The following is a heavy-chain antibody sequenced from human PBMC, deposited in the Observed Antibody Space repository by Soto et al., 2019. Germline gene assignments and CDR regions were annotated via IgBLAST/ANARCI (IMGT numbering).Heavy chain of an antibody. CDR3: ARLDSRKGHYYDY. D-gene: IGHD2-21*01. V-gene: IGHV4-59*08. CDR2: MYYTGST. J-gene: IGHJ4*02. Sequence: SETLSLTCTVSGDSISSYSWTWIRQPPGRRLEWIGYMYYTGSTNYNPSLKSRVSISVDTSKNQFSLKLRSVTAEDTAVYYCARLDSRKGHYYDYXGQGTLVTVSS. CDR1: GDSISSYS.